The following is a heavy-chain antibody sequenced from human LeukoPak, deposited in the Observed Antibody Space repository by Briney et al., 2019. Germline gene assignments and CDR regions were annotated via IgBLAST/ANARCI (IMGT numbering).Heavy chain of an antibody. CDR1: GFTFGDYA. Sequence: GGSLRLSCTASGFTFGDYAMSWFRQALGKGLEWVGFIGSKVYGGTTEYAASVKGRFTISRDDSKSIAYLQMNSLKTEDTAVYYCTSHPYSSTWYLPPWGQGTLVTVSS. CDR3: TSHPYSSTWYLPP. V-gene: IGHV3-49*03. D-gene: IGHD6-13*01. J-gene: IGHJ5*02. CDR2: IGSKVYGGTT.